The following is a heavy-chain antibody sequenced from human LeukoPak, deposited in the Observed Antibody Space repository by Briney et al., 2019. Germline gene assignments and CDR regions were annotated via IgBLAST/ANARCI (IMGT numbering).Heavy chain of an antibody. Sequence: ASVKVSCTASGGTFSSYAISWVRQAPGQGLEWMGGIIPIFGTANYAQKFQGRVTITADKSTSTAYMELSSLRSEDTAVYYCASPRTGYVVYYFDYWGQGTLVTVSS. D-gene: IGHD3-10*02. CDR3: ASPRTGYVVYYFDY. J-gene: IGHJ4*02. CDR1: GGTFSSYA. V-gene: IGHV1-69*06. CDR2: IIPIFGTA.